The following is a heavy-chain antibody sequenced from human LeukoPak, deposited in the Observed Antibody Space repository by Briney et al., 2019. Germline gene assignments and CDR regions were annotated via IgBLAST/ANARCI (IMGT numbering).Heavy chain of an antibody. CDR2: IYYSGSI. Sequence: SETLSLTCTVSGGSISSYYWTWIRQPPGKGLEWIAYIYYSGSINYNPSLKSRVTISVDTSKHQFSLKLSSVTAADTAVYYCARGGGYYYDSSGYPRPNNWFDPWGQGTLVTVSS. J-gene: IGHJ5*02. CDR3: ARGGGYYYDSSGYPRPNNWFDP. D-gene: IGHD3-22*01. CDR1: GGSISSYY. V-gene: IGHV4-59*01.